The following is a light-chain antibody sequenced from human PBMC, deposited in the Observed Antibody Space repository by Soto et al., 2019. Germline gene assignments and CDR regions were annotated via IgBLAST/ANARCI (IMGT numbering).Light chain of an antibody. J-gene: IGLJ1*01. CDR3: QSYDNSLSGLYV. CDR1: SSNIGAGYD. V-gene: IGLV1-40*01. Sequence: QFGLTQSPSVSGAPGHTVTISCTGTSSNIGAGYDVHWYQQLPGTAPKLLIYGNSNRPSGVPDRFPGSNSGTSASLAITGVQAEDEADYCCQSYDNSLSGLYVLAIGRTVTVL. CDR2: GNS.